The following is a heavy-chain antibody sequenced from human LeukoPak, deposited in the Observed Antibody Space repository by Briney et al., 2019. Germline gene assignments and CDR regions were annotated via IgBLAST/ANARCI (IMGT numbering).Heavy chain of an antibody. CDR3: AKDMGFGEFTFDY. CDR1: GFTFDDYA. Sequence: GGSLRLSCAASGFTFDDYAMHWVRQAPGKGLEWVSGISWNSGSIGYADSVKGRFTISRDNAKNSLYLQMNSLRAEDTALCYCAKDMGFGEFTFDYWGQGTLVTVSS. V-gene: IGHV3-9*01. D-gene: IGHD3-10*01. CDR2: ISWNSGSI. J-gene: IGHJ4*02.